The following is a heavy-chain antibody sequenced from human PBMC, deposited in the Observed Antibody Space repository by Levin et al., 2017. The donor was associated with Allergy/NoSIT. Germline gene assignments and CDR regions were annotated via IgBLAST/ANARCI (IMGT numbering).Heavy chain of an antibody. V-gene: IGHV1-2*02. CDR3: ARAMRIVPPDY. CDR1: GYSFTGHY. Sequence: LGESLKISCKASGYSFTGHYIHWVRQAPGQGFEWMGWINPKNGGTQYARKFKDRVILTSDTTASTAYLDLKSLRPDDTAVYFCARAMRIVPPDYWGQGALLTVSS. CDR2: INPKNGGT. D-gene: IGHD2-15*01. J-gene: IGHJ4*02.